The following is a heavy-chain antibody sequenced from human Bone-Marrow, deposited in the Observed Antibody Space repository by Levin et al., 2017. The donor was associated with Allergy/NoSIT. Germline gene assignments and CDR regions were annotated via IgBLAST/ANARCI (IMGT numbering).Heavy chain of an antibody. J-gene: IGHJ4*02. D-gene: IGHD3-22*01. CDR1: GFSFSDYY. V-gene: IGHV3-11*01. Sequence: GSLRLSCAVSGFSFSDYYMSWIRQPPGKGLEWVSYINKASSTIYYADSVRGRLTISRDNAKNSLYLQLNSLRVDDTAVYYCVRDGGLIDYWGQGTLVTVSS. CDR2: INKASSTI. CDR3: VRDGGLIDY.